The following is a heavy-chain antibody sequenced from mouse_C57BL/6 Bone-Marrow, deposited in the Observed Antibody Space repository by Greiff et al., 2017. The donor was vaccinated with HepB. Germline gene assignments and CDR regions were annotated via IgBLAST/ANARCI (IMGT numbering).Heavy chain of an antibody. CDR2: INPTNGGN. CDR1: GYTFTDYY. J-gene: IGHJ4*01. CDR3: ARWIYYCSVDY. Sequence: VQLQQSGPELVKPGASVKISCKASGYTFTDYYMNWVKQSHGKSLEWIGDINPTNGGNSYNQKFKGKATLTVDKSSSTAYMGLRSLTSEDSAVYYCARWIYYCSVDYWGQGTAVTVTA. D-gene: IGHD1-1*01. V-gene: IGHV1-26*01.